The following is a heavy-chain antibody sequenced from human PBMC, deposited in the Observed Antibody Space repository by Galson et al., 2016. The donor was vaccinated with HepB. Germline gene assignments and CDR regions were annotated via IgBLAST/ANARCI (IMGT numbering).Heavy chain of an antibody. CDR1: GFTFNTYA. Sequence: CAATGFTFNTYAMSWGRPAPGKGLAWVSSISGSGGSTYYADSVKGRFTISRDNSNNTLYVHMSSLRGEGTAIYYSAKVTTVSTSLSNYAMDVWGQWPTVTVSS. CDR2: ISGSGGST. CDR3: AKVTTVSTSLSNYAMDV. J-gene: IGHJ6*02. D-gene: IGHD4-17*01. V-gene: IGHV3-23*01.